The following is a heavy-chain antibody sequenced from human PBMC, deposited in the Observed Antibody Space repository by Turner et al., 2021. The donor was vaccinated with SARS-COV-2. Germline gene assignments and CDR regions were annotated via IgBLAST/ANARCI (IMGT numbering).Heavy chain of an antibody. CDR2: IKQDGSEK. CDR3: ARVPSSSWYFDY. J-gene: IGHJ4*02. Sequence: EVQLVESGGGLVQRGGSLRLSCAASGFTFSIYWMSWVRQAPGKGLEWVANIKQDGSEKYYVDSVKGRFTISRDNAKNSLYLQMNSLRAEDTAVYYCARVPSSSWYFDYWGQGTLVTVS. CDR1: GFTFSIYW. V-gene: IGHV3-7*01. D-gene: IGHD6-13*01.